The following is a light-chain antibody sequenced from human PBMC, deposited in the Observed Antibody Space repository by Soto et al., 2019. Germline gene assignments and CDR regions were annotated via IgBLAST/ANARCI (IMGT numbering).Light chain of an antibody. CDR3: QQLNSYPLT. J-gene: IGKJ2*01. V-gene: IGKV1-9*01. CDR2: AAS. Sequence: DIQLTQSPSFLSASVGDRVTITCRASQGISSYLAWYQQKPGRAPKVLISAASTLQSGVPSRFSGSGSGTEFTPTISSLQPEDFATYYCQQLNSYPLTFGQVTKLEIK. CDR1: QGISSY.